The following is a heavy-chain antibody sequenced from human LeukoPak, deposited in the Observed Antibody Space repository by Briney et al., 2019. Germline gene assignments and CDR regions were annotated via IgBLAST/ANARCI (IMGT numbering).Heavy chain of an antibody. CDR2: IKQGGSER. CDR1: GFTFSSYW. CDR3: ARAKLGSTFFDI. V-gene: IGHV3-7*04. J-gene: IGHJ3*02. D-gene: IGHD7-27*01. Sequence: QPGGSLRLSCAASGFTFSSYWMTLVRQAPGKGLEWVANIKQGGSERYYVDSVKGRFTISRDNAKNSLYLQKNSLRAEDTAVYYCARAKLGSTFFDIWGQGTMITVSS.